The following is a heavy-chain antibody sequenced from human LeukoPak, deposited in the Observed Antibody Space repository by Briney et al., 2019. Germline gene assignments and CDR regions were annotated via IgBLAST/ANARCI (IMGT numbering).Heavy chain of an antibody. CDR1: EFTFSSYG. Sequence: GTSLRLSCAASEFTFSSYGMHWVRQAPGKGLEWVAVIWYDGSKKYYADSVKGRFTISRDNSKNTLYLQMNSLRAEDTAVYYCARRDGDNDRGFDYWGQGTLVTVSS. V-gene: IGHV3-33*01. CDR2: IWYDGSKK. D-gene: IGHD4-23*01. J-gene: IGHJ4*02. CDR3: ARRDGDNDRGFDY.